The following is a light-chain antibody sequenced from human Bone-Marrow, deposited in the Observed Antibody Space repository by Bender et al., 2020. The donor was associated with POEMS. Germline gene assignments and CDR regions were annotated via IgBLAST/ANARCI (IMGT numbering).Light chain of an antibody. V-gene: IGLV2-18*02. CDR3: CSYTISGYV. J-gene: IGLJ1*01. CDR2: EVN. Sequence: QSALTQPPSVSGSPGQSVIISCTGTSSDVGSYDRVSWYQQPPGTAPKLMIYEVNNRPSGVPDRFSGSKSGNTASLTISGLQAEDEADYYCCSYTISGYVFGTGTTVTVL. CDR1: SSDVGSYDR.